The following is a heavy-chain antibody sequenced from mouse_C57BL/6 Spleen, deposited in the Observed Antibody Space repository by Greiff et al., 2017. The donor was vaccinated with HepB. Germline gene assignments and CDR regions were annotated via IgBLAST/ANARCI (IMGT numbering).Heavy chain of an antibody. D-gene: IGHD1-1*01. CDR1: GYTFTSYW. Sequence: VQLQQPGAELVRPGSSVKLSCKASGYTFTSYWMHWVKQRPIQGLEWIGNIDPSDSETHYNQKFKDKAKLTVDKSSSTAYMQLSSLTSEDSAVYYCARPFITTVRSYWYFDVWGTGTTVTVSS. J-gene: IGHJ1*03. CDR3: ARPFITTVRSYWYFDV. V-gene: IGHV1-52*01. CDR2: IDPSDSET.